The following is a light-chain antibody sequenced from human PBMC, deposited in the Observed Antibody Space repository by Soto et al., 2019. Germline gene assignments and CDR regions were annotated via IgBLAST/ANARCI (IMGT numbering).Light chain of an antibody. V-gene: IGKV3-15*01. J-gene: IGKJ1*01. Sequence: TQSPAPLSSFPGDRVTLSCRASQYINTRLAWYQHRPGQSPRLLIYQTSLRAAGIPTRFSGSGSGTEFTLTISSLQSEDFAVYYCQQYNNWPRTFGQGTKVDI. CDR2: QTS. CDR1: QYINTR. CDR3: QQYNNWPRT.